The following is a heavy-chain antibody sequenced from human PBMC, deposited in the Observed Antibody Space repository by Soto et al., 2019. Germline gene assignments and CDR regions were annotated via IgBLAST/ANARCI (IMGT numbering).Heavy chain of an antibody. CDR2: IWYDGTKK. J-gene: IGHJ4*02. CDR3: ARDSGSSGWYEDY. CDR1: RFTFSTYG. Sequence: QVQLVESGGGVVQPGRSLRLSCAASRFTFSTYGMLWVRQAPGKGLEWVAVIWYDGTKKYYADSVKGRFTISRDNSKNTLYLQMNSLRAEDTAVYYCARDSGSSGWYEDYWGQGTLVTVSS. V-gene: IGHV3-33*01. D-gene: IGHD6-19*01.